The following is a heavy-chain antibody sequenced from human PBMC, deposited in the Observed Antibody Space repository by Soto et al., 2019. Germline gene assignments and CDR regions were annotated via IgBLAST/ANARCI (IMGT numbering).Heavy chain of an antibody. CDR1: GFTFRHHA. CDR3: ARDQGVVIIKDH. V-gene: IGHV3-33*08. J-gene: IGHJ4*02. D-gene: IGHD2-8*01. CDR2: IWYDGTSQ. Sequence: QVQLVESGGGVVQPGRSLRLSCAASGFTFRHHAMHWVRQAPGKGLEWVGLIWYDGTSQYYADSVKGRFTISRDNSKNTEYLEMNSLRVEDTAIYYCARDQGVVIIKDHWGQGTLVTVSS.